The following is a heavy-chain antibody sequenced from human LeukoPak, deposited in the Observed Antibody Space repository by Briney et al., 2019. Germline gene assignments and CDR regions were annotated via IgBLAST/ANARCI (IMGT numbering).Heavy chain of an antibody. CDR2: ISSSGSTI. CDR3: ARDYSTSYYYGMDV. CDR1: GFTFSDYY. V-gene: IGHV3-11*01. Sequence: GGSLRLSCAASGFTFSDYYMSWIRQAPGKGLEWVSYISSSGSTIYCADSVKGRFTISRDNAKNSLYLQMNSLRAEDTAVYYCARDYSTSYYYGMDVWGQGTTVTVSS. D-gene: IGHD4-11*01. J-gene: IGHJ6*02.